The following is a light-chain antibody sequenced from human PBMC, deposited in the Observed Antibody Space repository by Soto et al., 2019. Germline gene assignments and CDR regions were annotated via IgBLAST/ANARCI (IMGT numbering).Light chain of an antibody. Sequence: QSALTQPPSVSAAPGQKVTISCSGSNSNIGNNYVSWYQQLPGTAPKLLIYGNNKRPSGIPDRFYGSKSGTSATVGITGLQTGDEADYYCGTWDSSLSAYVFGTGTKVTVL. CDR3: GTWDSSLSAYV. CDR1: NSNIGNNY. V-gene: IGLV1-51*02. CDR2: GNN. J-gene: IGLJ1*01.